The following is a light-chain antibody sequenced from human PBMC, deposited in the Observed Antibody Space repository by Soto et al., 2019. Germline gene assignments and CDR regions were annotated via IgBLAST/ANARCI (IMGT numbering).Light chain of an antibody. Sequence: QSVLPQPPSASVTPGQRVTISCSGSSSNIGSNTVNWYQQLPGTAPKLLIYSNNQRPSGVPDRFSGSKSGTSASLAISGLQSEDEADYYCAAWDDSLNVLYVFGTGTKATVL. J-gene: IGLJ1*01. CDR3: AAWDDSLNVLYV. CDR1: SSNIGSNT. CDR2: SNN. V-gene: IGLV1-44*01.